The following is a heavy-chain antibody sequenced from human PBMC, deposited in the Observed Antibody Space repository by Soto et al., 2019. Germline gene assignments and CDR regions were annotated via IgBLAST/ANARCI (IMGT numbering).Heavy chain of an antibody. V-gene: IGHV3-23*01. CDR2: ISGSGGST. J-gene: IGHJ2*01. D-gene: IGHD6-19*01. CDR1: GFTFSSYA. Sequence: EVQLLESGGGLVQPGGSLRLSCAASGFTFSSYAMSWVRQAPGQGLVWVSVISGSGGSTYYANSVKGRFTSSRDNSKNTPYRQMNSRRAEDTAVYYWAKRSSGWYFDLWGRGTLGTVSS. CDR3: AKRSSGWYFDL.